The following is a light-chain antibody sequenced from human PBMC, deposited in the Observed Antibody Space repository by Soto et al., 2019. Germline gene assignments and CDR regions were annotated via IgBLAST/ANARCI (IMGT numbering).Light chain of an antibody. CDR1: QSVSSK. CDR2: GAS. J-gene: IGKJ1*01. V-gene: IGKV3-15*01. Sequence: EIVMTQSPATLSVSPGERATLSCRASQSVSSKLAWYQQKPGQGPKLLIYGASSRATGIPARFSGSGSGTEFTLTISSLQPEDFAAYYCQHYSTWLWTFGQGTQVEIK. CDR3: QHYSTWLWT.